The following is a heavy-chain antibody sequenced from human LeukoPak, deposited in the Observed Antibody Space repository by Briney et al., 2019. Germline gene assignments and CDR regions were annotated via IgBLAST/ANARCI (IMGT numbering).Heavy chain of an antibody. CDR3: ARAYYYDSSGYYP. CDR2: IKEDGSDK. V-gene: IGHV3-7*03. J-gene: IGHJ5*02. CDR1: GFTFSNYW. Sequence: PGGSLRLSCAASGFTFSNYWMSWVRQAPGKGLGRVANIKEDGSDKYYLDSVKGRFTISRDNAKNSLYLQMNSLRAEDTAVYYCARAYYYDSSGYYPWGQGTLVTVSS. D-gene: IGHD3-22*01.